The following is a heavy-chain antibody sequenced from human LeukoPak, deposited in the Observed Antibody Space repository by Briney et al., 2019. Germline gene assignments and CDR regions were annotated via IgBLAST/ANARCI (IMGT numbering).Heavy chain of an antibody. V-gene: IGHV1-69*13. CDR1: GGTFSSYA. CDR2: IIPIFGTA. J-gene: IGHJ3*02. CDR3: ASESNDAFDI. Sequence: GASVKVSCKASGGTFSSYAISWVRQAPGQGLEWMGGIIPIFGTANYAQKFQGRVTITADESTSTAYMELSSLRSEDTAVYYCASESNDAFDIWGQGTMVTVSS.